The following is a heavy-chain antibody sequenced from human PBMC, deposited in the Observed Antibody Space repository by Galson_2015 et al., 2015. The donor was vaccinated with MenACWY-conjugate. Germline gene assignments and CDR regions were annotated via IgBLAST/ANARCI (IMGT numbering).Heavy chain of an antibody. CDR1: GYTFTSNW. Sequence: QSGAEVTKPGESLQISCKGSGYTFTSNWIGWVRQMPGKGLAWMGLIYPGDSDTRSTPSFQGHVTISADKSINTAYLQWGSLEASDTAMYYCARQGFGSSSLDYGGQGTLVTVSS. D-gene: IGHD6-6*01. J-gene: IGHJ4*02. CDR2: IYPGDSDT. V-gene: IGHV5-51*01. CDR3: ARQGFGSSSLDY.